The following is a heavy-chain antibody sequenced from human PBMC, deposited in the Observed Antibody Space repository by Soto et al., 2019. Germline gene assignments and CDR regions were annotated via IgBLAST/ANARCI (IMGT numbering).Heavy chain of an antibody. Sequence: LSLTCTVSGGSVSSGSYYWSWIRQPPGKGLEWIGYIYYSGSTNYNPSLKSRVTISVDTSKNQFSLKLSSVTAADTAVYYCARARGYDILTGYYDYWGQGTLVTVSS. CDR2: IYYSGST. V-gene: IGHV4-61*01. CDR1: GGSVSSGSYY. D-gene: IGHD3-9*01. CDR3: ARARGYDILTGYYDY. J-gene: IGHJ4*02.